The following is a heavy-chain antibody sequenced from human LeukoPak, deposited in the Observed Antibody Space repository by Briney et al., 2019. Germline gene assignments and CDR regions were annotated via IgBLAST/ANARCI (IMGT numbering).Heavy chain of an antibody. J-gene: IGHJ3*02. D-gene: IGHD6-19*01. Sequence: PGGSLRLSCAASGFTFDDYAMHWVRQAPGKGLEWVSGISWNSGIIGYADSVKGRFTISRDNAKNCLYLQMNSLRAEDMALYCCAKESRGPIAVAAFDIWGQGTMVTVSS. CDR1: GFTFDDYA. CDR2: ISWNSGII. V-gene: IGHV3-9*03. CDR3: AKESRGPIAVAAFDI.